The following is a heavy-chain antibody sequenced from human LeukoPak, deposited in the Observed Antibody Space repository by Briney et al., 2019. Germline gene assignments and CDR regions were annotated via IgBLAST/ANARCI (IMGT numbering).Heavy chain of an antibody. J-gene: IGHJ3*02. CDR3: ARHGANRQQLVMAFDI. Sequence: SETLSLTCSVSGGSISSYYWSWIRQPPGQGLEWIGYIYYSRSTNYNPSLKSRVTISIDTSKNQCSLKVNSVTAADTAVYYCARHGANRQQLVMAFDIWGQGTMVTVSS. CDR1: GGSISSYY. CDR2: IYYSRST. D-gene: IGHD6-13*01. V-gene: IGHV4-59*08.